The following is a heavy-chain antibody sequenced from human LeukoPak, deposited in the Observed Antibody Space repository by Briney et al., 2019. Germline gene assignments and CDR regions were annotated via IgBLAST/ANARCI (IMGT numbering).Heavy chain of an antibody. D-gene: IGHD1-26*01. CDR1: GYTFTGYY. Sequence: GASVKVSCKASGYTFTGYYMHWVPQAPGQRLEWMGRINPNSGGTTYAPKFQGRVTITRDKTISTAYMQLSRLRSDDTAVYYCARLNRGSYFDYCGQGTLVTVSS. CDR2: INPNSGGT. J-gene: IGHJ4*02. CDR3: ARLNRGSYFDY. V-gene: IGHV1-2*06.